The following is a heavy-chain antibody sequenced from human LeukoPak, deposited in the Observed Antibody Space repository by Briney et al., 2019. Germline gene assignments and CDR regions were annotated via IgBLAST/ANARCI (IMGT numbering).Heavy chain of an antibody. V-gene: IGHV1-24*01. Sequence: ASVKVSCKVSGYTLTELSIHWVRQAPGKGLEWMGGVNPEDGETIYAQKFQGRVTMTEDTPIDTTYMEVSSLRSEDTAVYFCAIAQNWKAGWFDPWGQGTLVTVSS. D-gene: IGHD1-1*01. CDR2: VNPEDGET. CDR1: GYTLTELS. J-gene: IGHJ5*02. CDR3: AIAQNWKAGWFDP.